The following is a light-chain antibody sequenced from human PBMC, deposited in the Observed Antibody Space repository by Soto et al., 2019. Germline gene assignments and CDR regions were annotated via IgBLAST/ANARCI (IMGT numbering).Light chain of an antibody. J-gene: IGLJ2*01. CDR1: SSDVGAYNY. V-gene: IGLV2-14*01. Sequence: QSALTQPASVSGSPGQSITISCAGTSSDVGAYNYVSWYQQHPVKAPKLIIYDVSSRPSGISNRFSGSKSGNTASLTISGVQAEDEADYYCSSYGSSDTVIFGGGTKLTVL. CDR3: SSYGSSDTVI. CDR2: DVS.